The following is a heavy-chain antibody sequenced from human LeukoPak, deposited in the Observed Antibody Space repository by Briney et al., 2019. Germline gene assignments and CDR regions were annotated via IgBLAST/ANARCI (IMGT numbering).Heavy chain of an antibody. Sequence: GGSLRLSCAASGFTFSSYSMNWVRQAPGKGLEWVSSISSSSSYIYYADSVRGRFTISRDNAKNSLYLQMNSLRAEDTAVYYCARDRRSSTSLFDYWGQGTLDTVSS. J-gene: IGHJ4*02. D-gene: IGHD2-2*01. CDR2: ISSSSSYI. CDR3: ARDRRSSTSLFDY. CDR1: GFTFSSYS. V-gene: IGHV3-21*01.